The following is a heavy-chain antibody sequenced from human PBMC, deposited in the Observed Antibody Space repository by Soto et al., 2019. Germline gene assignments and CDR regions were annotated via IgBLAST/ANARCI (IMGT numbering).Heavy chain of an antibody. CDR1: GFTFSSYA. V-gene: IGHV3-23*01. CDR3: ASTPWNYGENSYFDY. Sequence: QPGGSLRLSCAASGFTFSSYAMNWARQAPGKGLEWVSSISGSGDKTYDADSVKGRFTISRDYSENTLYLHMNSLRAEDTAVYYCASTPWNYGENSYFDYWGQGTLVTVSS. CDR2: ISGSGDKT. D-gene: IGHD1-7*01. J-gene: IGHJ4*02.